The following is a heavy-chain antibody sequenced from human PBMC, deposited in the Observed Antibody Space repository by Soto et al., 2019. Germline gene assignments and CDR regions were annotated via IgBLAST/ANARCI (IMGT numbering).Heavy chain of an antibody. V-gene: IGHV1-69*06. CDR3: AFKLYTSGWYNTFHF. Sequence: QVQLVQSGAEVKKPGSSVKVSCKAAGGTFSRYAISWVRQAPGQGLEWMGGVIPVFAAPNYAQRFQGRVAITADKSTTTAYMELSSLRSEDTAIYYCAFKLYTSGWYNTFHFWGQGTLVTVSS. CDR1: GGTFSRYA. D-gene: IGHD6-19*01. CDR2: VIPVFAAP. J-gene: IGHJ3*01.